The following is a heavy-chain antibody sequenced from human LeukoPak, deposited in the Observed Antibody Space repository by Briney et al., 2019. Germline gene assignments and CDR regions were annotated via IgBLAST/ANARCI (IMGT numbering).Heavy chain of an antibody. CDR1: GGSISSSSYY. CDR3: AREDPRPYYYGSGSYGPGAFDI. CDR2: IYYSGST. Sequence: SETLSLTCTVSGGSISSSSYYWGWIRQPPGKGLEWIGSIYYSGSTYYNPSLKSRVTISVDTSKNQFSLKLSSVTAADTAAYYCAREDPRPYYYGSGSYGPGAFDIWGQGTMVTVSS. V-gene: IGHV4-39*07. J-gene: IGHJ3*02. D-gene: IGHD3-10*01.